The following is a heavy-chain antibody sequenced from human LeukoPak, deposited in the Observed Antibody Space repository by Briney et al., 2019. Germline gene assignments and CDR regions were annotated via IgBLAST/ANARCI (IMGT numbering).Heavy chain of an antibody. CDR2: ISYDGSNK. CDR1: GFTFSSYG. J-gene: IGHJ5*02. V-gene: IGHV3-30*18. Sequence: GGSLRLSCAASGFTFSSYGMHWVRQAPGKGLEWVAVISYDGSNKYYADSVKGRFTISRDNSKNTLYLQMNSLRAEDTAVYYCAEDPGRAYYYDSSGYYPWGQGTLVTVSS. D-gene: IGHD3-22*01. CDR3: AEDPGRAYYYDSSGYYP.